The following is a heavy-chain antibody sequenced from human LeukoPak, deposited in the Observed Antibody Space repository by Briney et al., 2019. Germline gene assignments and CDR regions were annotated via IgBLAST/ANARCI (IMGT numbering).Heavy chain of an antibody. J-gene: IGHJ4*02. CDR2: INHSGST. Sequence: PSETLSLTCAVYGGSFSGYYWSWIRQPPGKGLEWIGEINHSGSTNYNPSLKSRVTISVDTSKNQFPLKLSSVTAADTAVYYCASRSGSYTPNDYWGQGNLVTVSS. CDR1: GGSFSGYY. CDR3: ASRSGSYTPNDY. V-gene: IGHV4-34*01. D-gene: IGHD1-26*01.